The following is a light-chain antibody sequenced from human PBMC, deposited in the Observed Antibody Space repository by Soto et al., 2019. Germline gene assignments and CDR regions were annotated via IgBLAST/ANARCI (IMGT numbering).Light chain of an antibody. J-gene: IGLJ1*01. Sequence: QSALTQPPSVSGAPGQRVTISCTGGYSNIGAGYEVHWYQQIPGTAPKLLISGHNNRPSGVPDRFFGSKSGTSASMTIIGLQAEDEADYYGHVWDSSSDHYVLGTGTKVTVL. CDR1: YSNIGAGYE. V-gene: IGLV1-40*01. CDR3: HVWDSSSDHYV. CDR2: GHN.